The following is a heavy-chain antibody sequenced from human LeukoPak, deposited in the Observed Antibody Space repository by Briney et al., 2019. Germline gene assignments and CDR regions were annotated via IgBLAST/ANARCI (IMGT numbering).Heavy chain of an antibody. Sequence: ASVTVSCKASGYTFTSYYMHWVRQAPGQGLEWMGIINPTGGSTSYAQKFQGRVTITRNTSISKAYMELSSLRSEDTAVYYCARGPLRGVRQKNWFDPWGQGTLVTVSS. CDR3: ARGPLRGVRQKNWFDP. V-gene: IGHV1-46*01. CDR2: INPTGGST. CDR1: GYTFTSYY. D-gene: IGHD3-10*01. J-gene: IGHJ5*02.